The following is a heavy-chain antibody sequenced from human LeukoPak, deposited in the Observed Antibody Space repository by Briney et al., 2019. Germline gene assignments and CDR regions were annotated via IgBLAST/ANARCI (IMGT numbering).Heavy chain of an antibody. CDR1: GGSISSGSYY. D-gene: IGHD6-13*01. V-gene: IGHV4-61*02. Sequence: SETLSLTCTVSGGSISSGSYYWSWIRQPAGKGLEWVGRIYTSGSTNYNPSLKSRVTISVDTSKNQFSLKLSSVTAADTAVYYCARSRPYSSSWYPWGQGTLVTVSS. CDR2: IYTSGST. J-gene: IGHJ5*02. CDR3: ARSRPYSSSWYP.